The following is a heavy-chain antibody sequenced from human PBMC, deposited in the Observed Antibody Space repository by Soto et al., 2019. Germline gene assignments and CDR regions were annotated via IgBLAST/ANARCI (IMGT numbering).Heavy chain of an antibody. CDR2: LDPEDGET. V-gene: IGHV1-24*01. CDR3: ATSTALLSDYYYYGMDV. Sequence: ASVKVSCKVSGYTLTELSMHWVRQAPGKGLEWMGGLDPEDGETIYAQKFQGRVTMTEDTSTDTAYMELSSLRSEDTAVYYCATSTALLSDYYYYGMDVWGQGTTVTVSS. CDR1: GYTLTELS. D-gene: IGHD2-21*02. J-gene: IGHJ6*02.